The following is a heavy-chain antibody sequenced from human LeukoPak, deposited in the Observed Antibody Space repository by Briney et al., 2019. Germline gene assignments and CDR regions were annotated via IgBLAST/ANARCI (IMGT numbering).Heavy chain of an antibody. D-gene: IGHD3-10*01. CDR3: ARGIMVRGVGDWFDP. Sequence: GGSLRLSCAASGFTFSSYAMHWVRQAPGKGLEWVAVISYDGSNKYNADSVKGRFTISRDNAKNSLYLQMNSLRAEDTAVYYCARGIMVRGVGDWFDPWGQGTLVTVSS. CDR1: GFTFSSYA. CDR2: ISYDGSNK. J-gene: IGHJ5*02. V-gene: IGHV3-30-3*01.